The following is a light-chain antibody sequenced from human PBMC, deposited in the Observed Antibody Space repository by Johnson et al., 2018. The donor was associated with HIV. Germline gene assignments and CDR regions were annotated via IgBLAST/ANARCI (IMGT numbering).Light chain of an antibody. V-gene: IGLV1-51*01. CDR2: DNN. Sequence: QSVLTQPPSVSAAPGQKVTISCSGSSSNIGNNYVSWYQQLPGTAPKVLIYDNNKRPSGIPDRFSGSTSGASATLAITGLQTGDEADYYCGTWDSSLSAFYVFGTGTKVTVL. CDR3: GTWDSSLSAFYV. J-gene: IGLJ1*01. CDR1: SSNIGNNY.